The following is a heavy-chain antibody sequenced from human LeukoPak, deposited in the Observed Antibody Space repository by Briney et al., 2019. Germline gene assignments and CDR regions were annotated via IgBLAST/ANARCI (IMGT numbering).Heavy chain of an antibody. CDR3: ARGGLENGYHSNDGFDI. J-gene: IGHJ3*02. CDR2: IYYSGST. D-gene: IGHD3-22*01. Sequence: SETLSLTCTVSGGSIGGYYWSWIRQPPGKGLEWIGYIYYSGSTKYNPSLKSRVTMSVDTSRNQFSLKLSSVTAADPAVYYCARGGLENGYHSNDGFDIWGQGTMVTVSS. CDR1: GGSIGGYY. V-gene: IGHV4-59*01.